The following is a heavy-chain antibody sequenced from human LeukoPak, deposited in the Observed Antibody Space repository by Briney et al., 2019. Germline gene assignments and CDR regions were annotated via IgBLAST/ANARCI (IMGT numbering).Heavy chain of an antibody. V-gene: IGHV4-59*08. Sequence: PSETLSLTCTVSGGSISSYYWSWIRQPPGKGLEWIGSIYHSGSTYYNPSLKSRVTISVDTSKNQFSLKLSSVTAADTAVYYCARSAPHASYMIPHGAFDIWGQGTMVTVSS. CDR3: ARSAPHASYMIPHGAFDI. J-gene: IGHJ3*02. D-gene: IGHD3-22*01. CDR1: GGSISSYY. CDR2: IYHSGST.